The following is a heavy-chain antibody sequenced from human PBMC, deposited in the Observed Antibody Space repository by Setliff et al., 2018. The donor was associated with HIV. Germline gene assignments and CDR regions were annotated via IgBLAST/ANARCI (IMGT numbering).Heavy chain of an antibody. CDR1: GNSINSGGYY. CDR2: IYSSGAT. V-gene: IGHV4-31*03. D-gene: IGHD3-22*01. CDR3: ASAPLYFYDGSGYLKY. J-gene: IGHJ4*02. Sequence: PSETLSLTCTVSGNSINSGGYYWSWIRHRPGKGLEWIGYIYSSGATYYNPSLKNRLTISVDTSKNQFSLKLSSVTAADTAVYFCASAPLYFYDGSGYLKYWGQGSQVTVSS.